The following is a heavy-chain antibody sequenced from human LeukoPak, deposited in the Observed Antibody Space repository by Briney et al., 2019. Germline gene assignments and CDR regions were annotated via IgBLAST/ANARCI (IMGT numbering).Heavy chain of an antibody. J-gene: IGHJ6*02. CDR1: GTSITSHY. V-gene: IGHV4-59*11. CDR3: ARGHFGLDV. CDR2: IYYSGTT. Sequence: SETLSFTCTVSGTSITSHYWSWLRQPPGKGLEWIGHIYYSGTTDYNSSLKSRVTISVDTSRNQCSLKLNSVTAADTAVYFCARGHFGLDVWGQGTTVTVSS.